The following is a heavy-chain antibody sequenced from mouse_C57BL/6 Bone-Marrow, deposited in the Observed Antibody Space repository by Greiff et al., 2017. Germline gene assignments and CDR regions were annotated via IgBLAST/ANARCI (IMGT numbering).Heavy chain of an antibody. Sequence: VQLKQSGAELVRPGASVKLSCTASGFNIKDDYMHWVKQRPEQGLEWIGWIDPGNGDTEYASKFQGKATITADTSSNTAYLQLSSLTSWDTAVYYCTTDLITTVVDHWGQGTTLTVSS. CDR2: IDPGNGDT. D-gene: IGHD1-1*01. CDR1: GFNIKDDY. J-gene: IGHJ2*01. CDR3: TTDLITTVVDH. V-gene: IGHV14-4*01.